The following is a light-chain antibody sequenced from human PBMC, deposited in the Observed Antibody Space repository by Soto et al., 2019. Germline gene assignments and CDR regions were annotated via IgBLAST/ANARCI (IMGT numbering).Light chain of an antibody. Sequence: EIVITQSPASLSVSPGERATLPCRASHSVSSNLAWYQQKPGQAPRLLIYDTSNRATGIPARFSGSGSGTDFTLTISSLEPEDFALYYCQHRSSWPWTFGQGTKVDIK. CDR2: DTS. CDR1: HSVSSN. CDR3: QHRSSWPWT. V-gene: IGKV3-11*01. J-gene: IGKJ1*01.